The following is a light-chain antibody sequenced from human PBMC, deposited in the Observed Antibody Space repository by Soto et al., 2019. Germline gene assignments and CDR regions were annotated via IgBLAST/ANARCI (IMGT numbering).Light chain of an antibody. J-gene: IGKJ5*01. CDR2: AAS. Sequence: IQMTQSPSSLSSSFGDSVTITCRASQGIKNDLGWYQQKPGRAPKLLIYAASSLQSGVQSRFSGSGSGTDFTLTIRGLQSEDFATYYCQQSFSTPTFGQGTRLEIK. CDR1: QGIKND. V-gene: IGKV1-39*01. CDR3: QQSFSTPT.